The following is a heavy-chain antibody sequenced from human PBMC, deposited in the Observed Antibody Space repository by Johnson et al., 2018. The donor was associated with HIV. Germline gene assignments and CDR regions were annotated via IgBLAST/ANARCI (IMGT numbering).Heavy chain of an antibody. J-gene: IGHJ3*02. D-gene: IGHD3-22*01. CDR1: RFTFSDYY. CDR2: MSSSGTTI. CDR3: ARGNMIVLVSGGFDI. V-gene: IGHV3-11*04. Sequence: VQLVESGGGLVKPGGSLRLSCVASRFTFSDYYMSLIRQAPGKGLEWVSSMSSSGTTIYIADSVKGRFTISRDNAKNSLYLQMNSLRAEDTAIYYCARGNMIVLVSGGFDIWGQGTMVTVSS.